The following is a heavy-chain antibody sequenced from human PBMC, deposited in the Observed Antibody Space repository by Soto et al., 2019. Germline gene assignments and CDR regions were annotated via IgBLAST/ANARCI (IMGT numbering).Heavy chain of an antibody. CDR1: GGTISSYY. Sequence: SETLSLTCSVSGGTISSYYWSWIRQPPGKGLEWIGYIYSRGTTSYNPSLKSRATILVDTSKNQFSLMLTSVTATDTAMYYCATGRISRGLDVWGQGTTVTVSS. J-gene: IGHJ6*02. CDR3: ATGRISRGLDV. CDR2: IYSRGTT. V-gene: IGHV4-59*12.